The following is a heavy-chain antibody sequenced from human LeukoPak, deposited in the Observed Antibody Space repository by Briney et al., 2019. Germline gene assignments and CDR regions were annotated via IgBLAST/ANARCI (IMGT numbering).Heavy chain of an antibody. CDR1: GYSISSGYY. Sequence: SETLSLTCTVSGYSISSGYYWAWIRQPPGKGLEWIGSIYHSGSTYYNPSLKSRVTISVDTSKNQFSLKLSSVTAADTAVYYCARDDYWGQGTLVTVSS. J-gene: IGHJ4*02. V-gene: IGHV4-38-2*02. CDR3: ARDDY. CDR2: IYHSGST.